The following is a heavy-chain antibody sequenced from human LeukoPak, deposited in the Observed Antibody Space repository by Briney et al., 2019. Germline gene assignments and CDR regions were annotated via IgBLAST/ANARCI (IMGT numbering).Heavy chain of an antibody. CDR1: GYTFTGYY. CDR2: INPNSGGT. J-gene: IGHJ4*02. CDR3: ARGLGTSPSPVDY. V-gene: IGHV1-2*06. Sequence: ASVKVSCKASGYTFTGYYMHWVRQAPGQGLGWMGRINPNSGGTNYAQKFQGRVTMTRDTSISTAYMELSRLRSDDTAVYYCARGLGTSPSPVDYWGQGTLVTVSS. D-gene: IGHD6-13*01.